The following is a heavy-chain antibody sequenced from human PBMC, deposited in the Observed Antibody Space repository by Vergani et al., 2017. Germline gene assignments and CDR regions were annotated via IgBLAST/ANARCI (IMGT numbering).Heavy chain of an antibody. J-gene: IGHJ6*02. CDR1: GFTFSSYS. Sequence: EVQLVESGGGLVKPGGSLRLSCAASGFTFSSYSMNWVRQAPGKGLEWVSSISSSSSYIYYADSVKGRFTISRDNAKNSLYLQMNSLRAEDTAVYYCARYPLLLVGYDAIYYYYGMDVWGQGTTVTVSS. D-gene: IGHD5-12*01. CDR2: ISSSSSYI. CDR3: ARYPLLLVGYDAIYYYYGMDV. V-gene: IGHV3-21*01.